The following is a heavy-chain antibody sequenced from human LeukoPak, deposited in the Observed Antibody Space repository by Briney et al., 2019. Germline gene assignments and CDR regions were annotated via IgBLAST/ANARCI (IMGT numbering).Heavy chain of an antibody. CDR3: AREGAITGFDY. CDR2: IYTSGST. V-gene: IGHV4-4*07. CDR1: GGSISSQY. Sequence: SETLSLTCTVSGGSISSQYWSCIRQPAGPGLEWIGRIYTSGSTNSTLSLKRPGTVSVDTSKNHFSLKLSSVTAADTAVYYCAREGAITGFDYWGQETLVTVSS. J-gene: IGHJ4*02. D-gene: IGHD5-12*01.